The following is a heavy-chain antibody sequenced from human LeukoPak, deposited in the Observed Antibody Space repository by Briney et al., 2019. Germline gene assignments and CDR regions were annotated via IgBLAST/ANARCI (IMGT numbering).Heavy chain of an antibody. J-gene: IGHJ4*02. CDR1: RFTFDDYG. Sequence: RTGGSLRLSCAASRFTFDDYGMSWVRQAPGKGLEWVSGINWNGDTTGYADSVQGRFTISRDTAKNSLYLQMNSLRAEGTALYYCARVVRGVIAAYFDYWGQGTLVTVSS. D-gene: IGHD3-10*01. V-gene: IGHV3-20*04. CDR3: ARVVRGVIAAYFDY. CDR2: INWNGDTT.